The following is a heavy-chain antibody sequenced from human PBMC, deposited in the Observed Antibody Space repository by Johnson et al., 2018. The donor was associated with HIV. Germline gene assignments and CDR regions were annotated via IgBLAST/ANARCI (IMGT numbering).Heavy chain of an antibody. CDR1: GFTFSNYW. Sequence: MQLVESGGGVVQPGRSLRLSCAASGFTFSNYWMHWVRQAPGKGLVWVSRMNGDGSSTTYADSVKGRFTISRDNSKNTLYLQMNSLRAEDTALYYCARVGQAGGAFDIWGQGTMVTVSS. V-gene: IGHV3-74*02. CDR3: ARVGQAGGAFDI. CDR2: MNGDGSST. J-gene: IGHJ3*02.